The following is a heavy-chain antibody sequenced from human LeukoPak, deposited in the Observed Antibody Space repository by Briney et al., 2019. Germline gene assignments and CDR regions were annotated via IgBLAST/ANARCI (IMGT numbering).Heavy chain of an antibody. Sequence: PGGSLRLSCAASGFTFSTYAMGWVRQAPGKGLEWVSFISGSGTSTYYADSVKGRFTISRDNAKNTLYLQMDSLRAEDTAVYYCARKSSYGFAWGQGTLVTVSS. CDR3: ARKSSYGFA. J-gene: IGHJ4*02. D-gene: IGHD5-18*01. V-gene: IGHV3-23*01. CDR2: ISGSGTST. CDR1: GFTFSTYA.